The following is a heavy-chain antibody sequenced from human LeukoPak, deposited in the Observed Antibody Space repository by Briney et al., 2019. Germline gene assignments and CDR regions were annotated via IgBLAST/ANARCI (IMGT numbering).Heavy chain of an antibody. J-gene: IGHJ3*02. CDR3: ARAHSGWYSGPDGAFDI. D-gene: IGHD6-19*01. CDR1: GYTFTSYY. Sequence: ASVKVSCKASGYTFTSYYMHWVRQAPGQGLEWMGIINPSGGSTSYAQKFQGRVTMTRDTSTSTVYMELSSLRSEDTAVYYCARAHSGWYSGPDGAFDIWGKGKMVTVS. CDR2: INPSGGST. V-gene: IGHV1-46*01.